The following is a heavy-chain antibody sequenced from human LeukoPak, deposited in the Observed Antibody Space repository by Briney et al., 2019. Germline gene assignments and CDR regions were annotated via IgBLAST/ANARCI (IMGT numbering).Heavy chain of an antibody. CDR2: IIPIFGTA. Sequence: GASVKVSCKASGYTFTSYGISWVRQAPGQGLEWMGGIIPIFGTANYAQKFQGRVTITADESTSTAYMELSSLRSEDTAVYYCAREAYSYYFDYWGQGTLVTVSS. CDR1: GYTFTSYG. J-gene: IGHJ4*02. V-gene: IGHV1-69*13. D-gene: IGHD6-13*01. CDR3: AREAYSYYFDY.